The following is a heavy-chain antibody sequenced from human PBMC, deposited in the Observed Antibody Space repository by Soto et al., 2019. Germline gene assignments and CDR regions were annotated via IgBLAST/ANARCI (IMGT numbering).Heavy chain of an antibody. CDR2: ISGSGGST. D-gene: IGHD3-22*01. V-gene: IGHV3-23*01. CDR1: GFTFSSYA. J-gene: IGHJ4*02. CDR3: AKIHYYDSSGPTVYYFDY. Sequence: GGSLGLSCAASGFTFSSYAMSWVRQAPGKGLEWVSAISGSGGSTYYADSVKGRFTISRDNSKNTLYLQMNSLRAEDTAVYYCAKIHYYDSSGPTVYYFDYWGQGTLVTVSS.